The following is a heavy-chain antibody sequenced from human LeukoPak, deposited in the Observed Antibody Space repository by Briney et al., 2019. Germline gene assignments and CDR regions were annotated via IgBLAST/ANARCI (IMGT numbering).Heavy chain of an antibody. Sequence: SETLSLTCTVSGGSISSYYWSWIRQPPGKGLEWIGYIYYSGSTNYDPSLKSRVTISVDTSKNQFSLKLSSVTAADTAVYYCAREIRGRVDVWGKGTTVTVSS. CDR2: IYYSGST. J-gene: IGHJ6*04. V-gene: IGHV4-59*01. CDR3: AREIRGRVDV. CDR1: GGSISSYY. D-gene: IGHD3-10*01.